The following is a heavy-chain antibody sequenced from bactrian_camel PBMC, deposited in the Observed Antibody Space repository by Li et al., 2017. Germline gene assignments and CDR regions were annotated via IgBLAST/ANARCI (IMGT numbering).Heavy chain of an antibody. CDR2: LTTAGTT. D-gene: IGHD4*01. J-gene: IGHJ6*01. Sequence: VQLVESGGGSVQTGGSLRLSCAASGYTDTTNCMGWFRQAPGKEREGVSSLTTAGTTYYTNTAKGRFTISSDNAKNTAFPQMNSLKPDDTAIYYCGATPDQMTEEIIAEICHDLVTWDQGTQVTVS. CDR3: GATPDQMTEEIIAEICHDLVT. CDR1: GYTDTTNC. V-gene: IGHV3S53*01.